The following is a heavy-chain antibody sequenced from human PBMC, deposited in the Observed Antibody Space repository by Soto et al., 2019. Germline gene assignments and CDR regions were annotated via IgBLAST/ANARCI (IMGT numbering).Heavy chain of an antibody. CDR2: IYTSGRS. V-gene: IGHV4-30-4*01. D-gene: IGHD3-22*01. J-gene: IGHJ4*02. CDR3: AGFPVNPGRDSSPIFDS. Sequence: TSETLSLTCAVSGGSISSGGYFWSWIRQPPGKSQEGIGYIYTSGRSYYNPSLKNRVTMSVDTSKTQFSLRLSSVTAADTAVYYCAGFPVNPGRDSSPIFDSWGQGTPVTVSS. CDR1: GGSISSGGYF.